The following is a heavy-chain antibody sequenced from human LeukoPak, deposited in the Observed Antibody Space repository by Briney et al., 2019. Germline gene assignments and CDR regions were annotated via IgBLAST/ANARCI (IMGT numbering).Heavy chain of an antibody. D-gene: IGHD5-18*01. CDR1: GGSFSGYY. Sequence: PSETLSLTCAVYGGSFSGYYWSWIRQPPGKGLEWIGEINHSGSTNYNPSLKSRVTISVDTSKNQFSLKLSSVTAADTAVYYCASSGSGYSYGMAFDIWGQGTMVTVSS. V-gene: IGHV4-34*01. CDR3: ASSGSGYSYGMAFDI. CDR2: INHSGST. J-gene: IGHJ3*02.